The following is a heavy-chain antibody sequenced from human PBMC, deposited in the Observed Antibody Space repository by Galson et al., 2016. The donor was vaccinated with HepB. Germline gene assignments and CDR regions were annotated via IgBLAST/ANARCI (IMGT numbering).Heavy chain of an antibody. V-gene: IGHV3-33*01. CDR3: ARDYSRSGPMYSYYYMDV. Sequence: YLRLSCAASGFSFSTYGMHWVRQAPGKGLEWVAVIWHDGSIKYYGESVKGRFTISRDNSKNTLFLQMTALRVEETAVYYCARDYSRSGPMYSYYYMDVWGKGTTVTVSS. D-gene: IGHD6-13*01. CDR2: IWHDGSIK. CDR1: GFSFSTYG. J-gene: IGHJ6*03.